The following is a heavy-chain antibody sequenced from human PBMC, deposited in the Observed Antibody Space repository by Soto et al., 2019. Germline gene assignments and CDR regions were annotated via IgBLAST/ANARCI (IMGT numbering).Heavy chain of an antibody. CDR3: ARSDSGYDQGNLVMYFDY. Sequence: GGSLRLSCAASGFTFSSYGMHWVRQAPGKGLEWVAVIWYDGSNKYYADSVKGRFTISRDNSKNTLYLQMNSLRAEDTAVYYCARSDSGYDQGNLVMYFDYWGQGTLVTVSS. J-gene: IGHJ4*02. CDR2: IWYDGSNK. D-gene: IGHD5-12*01. CDR1: GFTFSSYG. V-gene: IGHV3-33*01.